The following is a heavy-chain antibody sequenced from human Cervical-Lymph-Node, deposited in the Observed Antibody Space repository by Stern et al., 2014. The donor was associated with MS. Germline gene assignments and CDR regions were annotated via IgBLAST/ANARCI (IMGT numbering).Heavy chain of an antibody. V-gene: IGHV4-31*03. Sequence: QLVQSGPGLVKPSPTLPLTCTVSGGSINSGGYYWSWIRPYPGKGLEWIGYIYYTGSAYYDPSLKSRLSMSIDTSKNQFSLNLNSVTAADTAVYYCARGARYSDSSGYYFYFDYWGQGTLVTVSS. CDR2: IYYTGSA. D-gene: IGHD3-22*01. CDR1: GGSINSGGYY. CDR3: ARGARYSDSSGYYFYFDY. J-gene: IGHJ4*02.